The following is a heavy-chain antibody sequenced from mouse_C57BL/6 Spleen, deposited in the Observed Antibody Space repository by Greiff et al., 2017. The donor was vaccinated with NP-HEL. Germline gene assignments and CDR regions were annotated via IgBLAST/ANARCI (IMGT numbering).Heavy chain of an antibody. D-gene: IGHD1-1*01. J-gene: IGHJ4*01. CDR2: IDPSDSYT. CDR1: GYTFTSYW. V-gene: IGHV1-59*01. Sequence: QVQLQQPGAELVRPGTSVKLSCKASGYTFTSYWMHWVKQRPGQGLEWIGVIDPSDSYTNYNQKFKGKATLTVDTSSSTAYMQLSSLTSEDSAVYYCAREDITTVVATKTSAMDYWGQGTSVTVSS. CDR3: AREDITTVVATKTSAMDY.